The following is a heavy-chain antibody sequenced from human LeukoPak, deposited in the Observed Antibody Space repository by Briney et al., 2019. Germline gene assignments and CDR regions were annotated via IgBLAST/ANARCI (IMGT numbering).Heavy chain of an antibody. CDR3: VRGYYAGRGHHFEY. J-gene: IGHJ4*02. CDR1: GFTFSGYG. V-gene: IGHV3-33*01. D-gene: IGHD3-22*01. CDR2: IWSDGSNK. Sequence: GKALRLSCATSGFTFSGYGMHWVRQAPGKGLEWVTVIWSDGSNKYYADSVKGRFTISRDNSKNTLYLQMNSLRAEDTAVYYCVRGYYAGRGHHFEYWGQGTLVTVSS.